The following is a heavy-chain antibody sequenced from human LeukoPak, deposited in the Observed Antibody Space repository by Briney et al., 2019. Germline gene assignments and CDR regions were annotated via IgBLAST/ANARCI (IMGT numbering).Heavy chain of an antibody. D-gene: IGHD3-9*01. J-gene: IGHJ4*02. CDR1: GYTLTELS. V-gene: IGHV1-24*01. CDR2: FDPEDGET. CDR3: ATGPLTGYYIDY. Sequence: GASVTVSCTVSGYTLTELSMHWVRQAPGKGLEWMGGFDPEDGETIYAQKFQGRVTMTEDTSTDTAYMELSSLRSEDTAVYYCATGPLTGYYIDYWGQGTLVTVSS.